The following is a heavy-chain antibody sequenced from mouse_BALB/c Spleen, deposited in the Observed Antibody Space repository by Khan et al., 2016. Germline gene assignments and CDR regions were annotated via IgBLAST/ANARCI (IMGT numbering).Heavy chain of an antibody. CDR1: GYTFSTYW. D-gene: IGHD1-1*01. Sequence: QVQLQQSGAELMKPGASVKISCKATGYTFSTYWIEWVKQRPGHGLEWIGEILPGSGSTNYNEKFKGKATFTADTSSNTAYMQLSSLTSEDSAVYYCARRRDYGTSPAWFVYWGQGTLVTVSA. CDR2: ILPGSGST. V-gene: IGHV1-9*01. J-gene: IGHJ3*01. CDR3: ARRRDYGTSPAWFVY.